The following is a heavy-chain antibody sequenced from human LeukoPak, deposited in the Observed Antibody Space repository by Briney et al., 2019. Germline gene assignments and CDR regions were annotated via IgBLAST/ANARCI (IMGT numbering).Heavy chain of an antibody. V-gene: IGHV4-4*07. CDR2: IYTSGST. CDR3: ARQRGYSYGYVNNWFDP. J-gene: IGHJ5*02. CDR1: GGSTSSYY. Sequence: PSETLSLTCTVSGGSTSSYYWSWIRQPAGKGLEWIGRIYTSGSTNYNPSLKSRVTMSVDTSKNQFSLKLSSVTAADTAVYYCARQRGYSYGYVNNWFDPWGQGTLVTVSS. D-gene: IGHD5-18*01.